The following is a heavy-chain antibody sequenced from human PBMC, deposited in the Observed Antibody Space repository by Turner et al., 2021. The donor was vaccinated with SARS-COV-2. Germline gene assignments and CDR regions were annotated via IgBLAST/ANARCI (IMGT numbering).Heavy chain of an antibody. J-gene: IGHJ4*02. CDR3: ARDGGYSGYAYFDY. V-gene: IGHV3-33*01. CDR1: GFTFSSYG. D-gene: IGHD5-12*01. Sequence: QLQRVDSGGGVAQPGRSLRLSCVASGFTFSSYGMHWVRQAPGKGLEWVAVIWYDGSNKYYADSVKGRFTISRDNSKNTLYLQMNSLRAEDTAVYYCARDGGYSGYAYFDYWGQGTLVTVSS. CDR2: IWYDGSNK.